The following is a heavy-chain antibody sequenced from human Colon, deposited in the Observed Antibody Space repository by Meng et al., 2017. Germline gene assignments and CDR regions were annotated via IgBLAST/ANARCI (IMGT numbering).Heavy chain of an antibody. J-gene: IGHJ4*02. CDR3: ARERMRELGLFDY. CDR1: GDSIGNSKW. D-gene: IGHD7-27*01. Sequence: QLHYSGPAPFQPSGTLSLACAVSGDSIGNSKWWSWLRPSSGKGLEWIGEISNSGKTVYSPSLKSRVTISLDKSSNHFSLTLSPLTAADTAIYFCARERMRELGLFDYWGQGALVTVSS. V-gene: IGHV4-4*02. CDR2: ISNSGKT.